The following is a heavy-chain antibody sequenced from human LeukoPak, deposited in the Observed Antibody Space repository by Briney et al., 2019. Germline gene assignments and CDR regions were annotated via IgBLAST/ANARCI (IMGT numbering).Heavy chain of an antibody. Sequence: PGGSLRLSCAASGFIFSSYSMNWVRQAPGKGLEWVSSISSSSSYIYYADSVKGRFTISGDNAKNSLYLQMNSLRAEDTAVYYCARLRVATRNFDYWGQGTLVTVSS. CDR1: GFIFSSYS. V-gene: IGHV3-21*01. J-gene: IGHJ4*02. CDR3: ARLRVATRNFDY. CDR2: ISSSSSYI. D-gene: IGHD5-12*01.